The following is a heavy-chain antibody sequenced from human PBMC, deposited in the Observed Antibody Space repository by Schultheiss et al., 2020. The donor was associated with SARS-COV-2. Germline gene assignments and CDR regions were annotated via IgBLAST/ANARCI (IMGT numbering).Heavy chain of an antibody. D-gene: IGHD5-18*01. CDR3: ARGGYPFDY. V-gene: IGHV4-31*03. J-gene: IGHJ4*02. CDR2: IYHSGST. CDR1: GGSISSGGYY. Sequence: SQTLSLTCTVSGGSISSGGYYWSWIRQHPGKGLEWIGEIYHSGSTNYNPSLKSRVTISVDKSKNQFSLKLSSVTAADTAVYYCARGGYPFDYWGQGTLVTVSS.